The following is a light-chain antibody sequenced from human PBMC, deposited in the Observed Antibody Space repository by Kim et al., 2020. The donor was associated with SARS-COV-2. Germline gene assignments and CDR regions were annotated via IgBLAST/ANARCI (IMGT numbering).Light chain of an antibody. CDR3: NSRDSSGNHLYV. CDR1: SLRSYY. J-gene: IGLJ1*01. Sequence: LGQTVRITCQGDSLRSYYASWYQQKPGQAPVFVIYGKNNRPSGIPDRFSGSSSGNTASLTITGAQAEDEADYYCNSRDSSGNHLYVFGTGTKVTVL. V-gene: IGLV3-19*01. CDR2: GKN.